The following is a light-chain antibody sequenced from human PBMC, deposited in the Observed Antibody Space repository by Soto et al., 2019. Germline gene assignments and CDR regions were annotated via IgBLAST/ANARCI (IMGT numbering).Light chain of an antibody. CDR1: QSVSSN. Sequence: EIVMTQSPATLSVSPGERATLSCRASQSVSSNLAWYQQKPGQAPRLLIYGASTRATGIPASFSGRGSGTEFTLTINSLQSDDFALYYCQQYNNWPRTFGQGTKVDIK. CDR3: QQYNNWPRT. J-gene: IGKJ1*01. CDR2: GAS. V-gene: IGKV3-15*01.